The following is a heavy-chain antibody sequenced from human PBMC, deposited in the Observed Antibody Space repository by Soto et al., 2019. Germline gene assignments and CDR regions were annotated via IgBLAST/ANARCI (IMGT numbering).Heavy chain of an antibody. CDR2: INAGNGNT. J-gene: IGHJ4*02. CDR3: ARESYGNHYFDY. CDR1: GYTFTTYA. V-gene: IGHV1-3*01. D-gene: IGHD4-4*01. Sequence: ASXKVSCKASGYTFTTYAMHWVRQAPGQRLEWMGWINAGNGNTKYSQKFQGRVTITRDTSASTAYMELSSLRSEDTAVYYCARESYGNHYFDYWGQGTLVTVSS.